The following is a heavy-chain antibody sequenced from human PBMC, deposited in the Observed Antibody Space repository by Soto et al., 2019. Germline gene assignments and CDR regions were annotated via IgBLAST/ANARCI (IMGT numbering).Heavy chain of an antibody. J-gene: IGHJ4*02. CDR1: GFTFSSYS. CDR3: ARDSAGGGYYGWAR. Sequence: EVQLVESGGGLVQPGGSLRLSCAASGFTFSSYSMNWVRQAPGKGLEWVSYISSSSSTIYYADSVKGRFTISRDNAKNSLYLQMNSLRAEDMAVYYCARDSAGGGYYGWARWGQGTLVTVSS. D-gene: IGHD3-10*01. CDR2: ISSSSSTI. V-gene: IGHV3-48*01.